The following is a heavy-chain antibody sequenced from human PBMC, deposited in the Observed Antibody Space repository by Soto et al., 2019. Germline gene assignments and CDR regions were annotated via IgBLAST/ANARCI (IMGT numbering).Heavy chain of an antibody. D-gene: IGHD3-9*01. CDR2: IWYDGSNK. Sequence: LRLSCAASGFTFSSYGMHWVRQAPGKGLEWVAVIWYDGSNKYYADSVKGRFTISRDNSKNTLYLQMNSLRAEDTAVYYCAREDILTGRPLDYWGQGTLVTVSS. CDR3: AREDILTGRPLDY. J-gene: IGHJ4*02. V-gene: IGHV3-33*01. CDR1: GFTFSSYG.